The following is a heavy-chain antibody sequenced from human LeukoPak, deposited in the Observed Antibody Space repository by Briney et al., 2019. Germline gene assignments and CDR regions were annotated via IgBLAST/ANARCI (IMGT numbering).Heavy chain of an antibody. CDR1: GYTFTSYG. CDR2: ISAYNGNT. D-gene: IGHD6-19*01. Sequence: ASVKVSCKASGYTFTSYGISWVRQAPGQGLEWMGWISAYNGNTNYAQKLQGRVTMTTDTSTSTAYMELRSLRSDDTAVYYCARWGSSGWSAYYYYGMDVWGQGTTVTVSS. J-gene: IGHJ6*02. CDR3: ARWGSSGWSAYYYYGMDV. V-gene: IGHV1-18*01.